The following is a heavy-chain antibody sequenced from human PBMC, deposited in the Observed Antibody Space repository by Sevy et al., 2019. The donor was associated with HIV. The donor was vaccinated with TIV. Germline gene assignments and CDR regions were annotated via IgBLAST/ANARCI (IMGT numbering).Heavy chain of an antibody. Sequence: ASVKVSCKASGYTFTNYDINWVRQATGQGLGWMGWMNPNSGNTGYAQKFQGRVTMTRNTSISTAYMELSSQRSEDTAVYYCARGTVLLGIVVVPAARGWFDPWGQGTLVTVSP. CDR3: ARGTVLLGIVVVPAARGWFDP. J-gene: IGHJ5*02. V-gene: IGHV1-8*01. D-gene: IGHD2-2*03. CDR1: GYTFTNYD. CDR2: MNPNSGNT.